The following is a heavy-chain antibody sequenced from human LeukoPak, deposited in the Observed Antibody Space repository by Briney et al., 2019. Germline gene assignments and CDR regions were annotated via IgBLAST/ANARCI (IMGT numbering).Heavy chain of an antibody. J-gene: IGHJ6*02. V-gene: IGHV3-15*01. CDR3: PTMDV. Sequence: GGSLRLSCAASGFTFSNAWMSWVRQAPGKGLEGVGHIKGKTDGGTTDYAAPVKGRFTISRDDSKNTLSLQMNSLKTEDTAVYYCPTMDVWGQGTTVTVSS. CDR1: GFTFSNAW. CDR2: IKGKTDGGTT.